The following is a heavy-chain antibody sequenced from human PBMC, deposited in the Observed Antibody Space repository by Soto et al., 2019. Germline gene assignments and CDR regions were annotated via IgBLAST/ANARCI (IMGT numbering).Heavy chain of an antibody. J-gene: IGHJ4*02. D-gene: IGHD6-13*01. Sequence: SETLSLTCTVSGGSISSGGYYWSWIRQHPGKGLEWIGYIYYSGSTYYNPSLKSRVTISVDTSKNQFSLKLSSVTAADTAVYYCARILASAGLDYWGQGTLGTVS. CDR3: ARILASAGLDY. CDR1: GGSISSGGYY. V-gene: IGHV4-31*03. CDR2: IYYSGST.